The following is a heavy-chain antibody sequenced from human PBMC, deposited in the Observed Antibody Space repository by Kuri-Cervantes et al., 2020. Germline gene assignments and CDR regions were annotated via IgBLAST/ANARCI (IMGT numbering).Heavy chain of an antibody. V-gene: IGHV3-30*18. J-gene: IGHJ6*02. CDR2: ISYDGSNK. Sequence: GESLKISCAASGFTFSSYGMHWVRQAPGKGLEWVAVISYDGSNKYYADSVKGRFTISRDNSKNTLYLQMNSLRAEDTAVYYCAKDRSTFDPKYYYYCGMDVWGQGTTVTVSS. CDR1: GFTFSSYG. CDR3: AKDRSTFDPKYYYYCGMDV. D-gene: IGHD5/OR15-5a*01.